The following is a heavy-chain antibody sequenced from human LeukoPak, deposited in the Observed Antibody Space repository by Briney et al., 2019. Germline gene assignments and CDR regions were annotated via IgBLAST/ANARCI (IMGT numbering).Heavy chain of an antibody. J-gene: IGHJ3*02. V-gene: IGHV3-53*01. Sequence: GGSLRLSCAASGFTVSSNYMSWVRQAPGKGLEWVSVIYSGGSTYYADSVKGRFTISRDNSKNTLYLQMSSLRAEDTAVYYCARVGATDAFDIWGQGTMVTVSS. CDR1: GFTVSSNY. CDR2: IYSGGST. D-gene: IGHD1-26*01. CDR3: ARVGATDAFDI.